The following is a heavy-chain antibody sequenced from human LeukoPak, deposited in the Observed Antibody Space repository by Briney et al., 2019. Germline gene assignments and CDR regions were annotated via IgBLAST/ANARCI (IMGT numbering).Heavy chain of an antibody. CDR1: GLSLKDYE. CDR3: ARDRSTVTTWVDY. CDR2: ISSSGRTI. J-gene: IGHJ4*02. V-gene: IGHV3-48*03. Sequence: PGGSLRLSCAASGLSLKDYEMAWVRQAPGKGLEWVSYISSSGRTIYYADSVKGRFTISRDNAKNSLYLQMNSLRAEDTAVYYCARDRSTVTTWVDYWGQGTLVTVSS. D-gene: IGHD4-17*01.